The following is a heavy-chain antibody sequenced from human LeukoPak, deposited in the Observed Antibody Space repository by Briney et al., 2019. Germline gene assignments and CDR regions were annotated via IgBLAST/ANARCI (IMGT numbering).Heavy chain of an antibody. CDR2: INWTGGST. Sequence: RPGGSLRLSCAASGFTFDDYGMTWVRQAPGKGLEWVSGINWTGGSTAYADSVKGRFTISRDNAKNSLYLQMNSLRAEDTALYYCARLRVVWDLDDAFDIWGQGTMVIVSS. CDR3: ARLRVVWDLDDAFDI. D-gene: IGHD1-26*01. J-gene: IGHJ3*02. V-gene: IGHV3-20*04. CDR1: GFTFDDYG.